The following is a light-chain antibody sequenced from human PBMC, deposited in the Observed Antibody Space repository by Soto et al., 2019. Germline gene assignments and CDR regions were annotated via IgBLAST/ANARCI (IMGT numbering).Light chain of an antibody. CDR3: QQYNKYWT. Sequence: DIQMTQSPSTLSASVGDRVTITCRASQSINSRLAWYQQKPGKAPNLLIYKASSLESGVPSRFSGSGSGTEFTLTISSLQPDDFATYYCQQYNKYWTFGQGTKVEIK. J-gene: IGKJ1*01. CDR2: KAS. CDR1: QSINSR. V-gene: IGKV1-5*03.